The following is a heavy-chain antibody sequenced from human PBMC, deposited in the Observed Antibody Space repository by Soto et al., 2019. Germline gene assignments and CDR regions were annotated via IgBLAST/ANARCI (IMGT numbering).Heavy chain of an antibody. CDR3: ARGHFYSGYDYYFDS. CDR1: GGSISSGGYS. CDR2: MYHSGSS. D-gene: IGHD5-12*01. J-gene: IGHJ4*02. V-gene: IGHV4-30-2*01. Sequence: SETLSLTCAVSGGSISSGGYSWSWIRQPPGKGLEWIGYMYHSGSSNYNPSLKSRITISVDTSKNQFSLKLSSVTAADTAVYYCARGHFYSGYDYYFDSWAQGTLVTVSS.